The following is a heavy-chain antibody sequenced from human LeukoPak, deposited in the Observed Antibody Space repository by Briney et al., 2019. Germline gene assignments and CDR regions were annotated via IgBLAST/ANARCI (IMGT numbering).Heavy chain of an antibody. CDR2: IYYSGNT. Sequence: PSETLSLTCTVSGGSVSSGSYYWSWVRQPPGKGLEWIGYIYYSGNTNYNPSLKSRVTISVDTSKNHFSLKLSSVTAADTAVYYCARGPIAVAGAFDYWGQGTLVTVSS. CDR3: ARGPIAVAGAFDY. V-gene: IGHV4-61*03. D-gene: IGHD6-19*01. CDR1: GGSVSSGSYY. J-gene: IGHJ4*02.